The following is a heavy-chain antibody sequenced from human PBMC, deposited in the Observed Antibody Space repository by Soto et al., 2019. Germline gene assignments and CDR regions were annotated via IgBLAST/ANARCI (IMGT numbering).Heavy chain of an antibody. Sequence: ASVKVSCKASGYTFTSYAMHWVRQAPGQRLEWMGWINAGNGNTKYSQKFQGRVTITRDTSASTAYMELSSLRSEDTAVYYCARDRNDIVIMVYALSPLDYWGQGTLVTVSS. CDR2: INAGNGNT. CDR1: GYTFTSYA. CDR3: ARDRNDIVIMVYALSPLDY. J-gene: IGHJ4*02. V-gene: IGHV1-3*01. D-gene: IGHD2-8*01.